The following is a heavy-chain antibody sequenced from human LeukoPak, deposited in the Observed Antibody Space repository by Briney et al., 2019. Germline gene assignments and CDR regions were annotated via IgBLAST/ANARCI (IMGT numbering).Heavy chain of an antibody. CDR1: GGTFSSYA. V-gene: IGHV1-18*01. CDR2: ISAYDGET. CDR3: ARVPSSAHQLFSSDY. D-gene: IGHD3-10*01. J-gene: IGHJ4*02. Sequence: ASVKVSCKASGGTFSSYAISWVRQAPGQGLEWMAWISAYDGETRCKQNLQGRVTMTTDTSTSTAYMELTSLTTDDTAIYYCARVPSSAHQLFSSDYWGQGTLVTVSS.